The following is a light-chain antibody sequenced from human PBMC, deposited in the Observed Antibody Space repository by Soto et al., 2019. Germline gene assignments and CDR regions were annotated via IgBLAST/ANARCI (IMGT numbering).Light chain of an antibody. CDR3: QQSYSASTPWT. Sequence: DIQMTQSPSSLSASVGDRVTITCRASQSISSYLNWYQQKPGTAPKLLIYAASSLQSGVPSRFSGSGSGTDFTLTISRLQPEDFATYYCQQSYSASTPWTFGQGTKVEIK. J-gene: IGKJ1*01. CDR1: QSISSY. CDR2: AAS. V-gene: IGKV1-39*01.